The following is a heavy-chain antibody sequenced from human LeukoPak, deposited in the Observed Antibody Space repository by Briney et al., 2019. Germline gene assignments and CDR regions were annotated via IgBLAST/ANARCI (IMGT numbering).Heavy chain of an antibody. D-gene: IGHD3-9*01. CDR2: IFPSGGEI. CDR1: GFTFSTFA. V-gene: IGHV3-23*01. CDR3: ARDLDWGAFDA. Sequence: GESLRLSCAASGFTFSTFAMIWVRQPPGKGLEWVSSIFPSGGEIHYADSVRGRFTISRDNSKSTLSLQMNSLRAEDTAIYYCARDLDWGAFDAWGQGTLVTVSS. J-gene: IGHJ5*02.